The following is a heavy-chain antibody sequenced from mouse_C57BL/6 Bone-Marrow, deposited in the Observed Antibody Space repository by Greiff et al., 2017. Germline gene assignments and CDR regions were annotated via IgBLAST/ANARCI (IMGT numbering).Heavy chain of an antibody. J-gene: IGHJ3*01. V-gene: IGHV5-4*03. CDR3: ARRWFAY. CDR2: ISDGGSYT. Sequence: EVQRVESGGGLVKPGGSLKLSCAASGFTFSSYAMSWVRQTPEKRLEWVATISDGGSYTYYPDNVKGRFTISRDNAKNNLYLQMSHLKSEDTAMYYCARRWFAYWGQGTPVTVSA. CDR1: GFTFSSYA.